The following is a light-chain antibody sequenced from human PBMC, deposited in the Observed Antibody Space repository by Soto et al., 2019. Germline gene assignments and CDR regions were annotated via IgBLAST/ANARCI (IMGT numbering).Light chain of an antibody. J-gene: IGKJ1*01. CDR1: QTITSW. CDR3: QHYNSYSEA. Sequence: DIPMTHSPSPLSGSVGDRVTITCRVSQTITSWLPWYQRKPGKAPKLLIYKASTLKSGVPSRFSGSVSGTEFSITISSLQPYDFAAYYCQHYNSYSEAFGRGTKVELK. CDR2: KAS. V-gene: IGKV1-5*03.